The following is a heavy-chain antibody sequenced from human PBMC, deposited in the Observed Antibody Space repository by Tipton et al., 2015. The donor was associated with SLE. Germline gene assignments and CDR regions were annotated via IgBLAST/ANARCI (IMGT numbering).Heavy chain of an antibody. CDR2: INHSGST. CDR3: ARGGGPWGYYFDN. CDR1: GGSFSGYY. V-gene: IGHV4-34*01. D-gene: IGHD1-26*01. Sequence: LRLSCAVYGGSFSGYYWSWIRQPPGKGLEWIGEINHSGSTNYNPSLKSRVTISIDTSKNQFSLRLKSVTAADTAVYYCARGGGPWGYYFDNWGQGNLVTVSS. J-gene: IGHJ4*02.